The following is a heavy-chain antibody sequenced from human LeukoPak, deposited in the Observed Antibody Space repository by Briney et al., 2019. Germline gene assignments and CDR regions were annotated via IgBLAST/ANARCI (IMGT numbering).Heavy chain of an antibody. D-gene: IGHD6-19*01. Sequence: SETLSLTCAVSGGSISSSNWWGWIRQPPGKGLEWIGYIYYSGSTYYNPSLKSRVTMSVDTSKNQFSLKLSSVTAVDTAVYYCARSRPKVIAVADNAFDIWGQGTMVTVSS. CDR3: ARSRPKVIAVADNAFDI. V-gene: IGHV4-28*01. CDR1: GGSISSSNW. J-gene: IGHJ3*02. CDR2: IYYSGST.